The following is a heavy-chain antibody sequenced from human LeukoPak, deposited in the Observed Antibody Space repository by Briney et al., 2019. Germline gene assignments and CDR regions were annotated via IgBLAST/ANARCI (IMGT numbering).Heavy chain of an antibody. CDR3: ARGGLDRALFPSDAFDI. CDR2: IGTAGDT. Sequence: PGGSLRLSCAASGFTFSSYDMHWVRQATGKGLEWVSAIGTAGDTYYPGSVKGRFTISRENAKNSLYLQMNSLRAEDTAVYYCARGGLDRALFPSDAFDIWGQGTMVTVSS. D-gene: IGHD5-18*01. J-gene: IGHJ3*02. V-gene: IGHV3-13*01. CDR1: GFTFSSYD.